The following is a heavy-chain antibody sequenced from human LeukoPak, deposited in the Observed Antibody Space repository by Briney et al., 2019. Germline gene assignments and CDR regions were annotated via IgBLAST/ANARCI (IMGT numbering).Heavy chain of an antibody. CDR3: ARVGYCSSTSCYVGDY. CDR1: GGSFSGYY. V-gene: IGHV4-34*01. D-gene: IGHD2-2*01. Sequence: PSETLSLTCAVYGGSFSGYYWSWIRQPPGKGLDWIGETNHSGSTNYNPSLKSRVTISVDTSKNQFSLKLSAVTAADTAVYYCARVGYCSSTSCYVGDYWGQGTLVTVSS. J-gene: IGHJ4*02. CDR2: TNHSGST.